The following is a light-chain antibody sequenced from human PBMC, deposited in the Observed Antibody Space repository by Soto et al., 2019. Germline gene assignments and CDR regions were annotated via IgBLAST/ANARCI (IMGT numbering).Light chain of an antibody. Sequence: QPVLTQSPSASASLGALVKLTCTLSSGYSTYAIAWHQQQSEKGPRFLMKINYDGTHSKGDGFFDRFSGSSSGAERHLTISSLQSEDEADYYCQSLGTGIQVFGGGTKLTVL. CDR2: INYDGTH. CDR1: SGYSTYA. J-gene: IGLJ3*02. V-gene: IGLV4-69*01. CDR3: QSLGTGIQV.